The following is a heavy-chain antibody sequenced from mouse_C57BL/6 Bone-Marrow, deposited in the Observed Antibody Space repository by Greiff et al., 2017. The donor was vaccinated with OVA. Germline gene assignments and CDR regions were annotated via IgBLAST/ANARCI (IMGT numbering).Heavy chain of an antibody. CDR2: ISYDGSN. J-gene: IGHJ4*01. Sequence: ESGPGLVKPSQSLSLTCSVTGYSITSGYYWNWIRQFPGNKLEWMGYISYDGSNNYNPSLKNRISITRDTSKNQFFLKLNSVTTEDTATYYCARAPSVVATDYAMDYWGQGTSVTVSS. CDR3: ARAPSVVATDYAMDY. CDR1: GYSITSGYY. D-gene: IGHD1-1*01. V-gene: IGHV3-6*01.